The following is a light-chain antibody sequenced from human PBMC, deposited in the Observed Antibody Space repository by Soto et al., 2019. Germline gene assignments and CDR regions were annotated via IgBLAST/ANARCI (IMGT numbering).Light chain of an antibody. Sequence: EIVMTQSPATLSVSPGERATLSCRASQSVSSKLAWYQQKPGQAPRLLIYDASTRATGIPARFSGSGSGTEFTLTISSLQSEDFAVYYCQHYGSSMFTFGPGTKVDVK. CDR2: DAS. J-gene: IGKJ3*01. CDR1: QSVSSK. V-gene: IGKV3-15*01. CDR3: QHYGSSMFT.